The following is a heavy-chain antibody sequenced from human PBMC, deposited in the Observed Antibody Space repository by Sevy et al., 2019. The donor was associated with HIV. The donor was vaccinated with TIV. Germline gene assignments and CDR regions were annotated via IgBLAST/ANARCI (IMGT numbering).Heavy chain of an antibody. Sequence: ASVKVSCQASGYSFTSYGITWVRQAPGQGLEWMGWISAYNGNTNYAREFQGRLTMTTDTPTSTVYMDLRSLRSDDTAVYYCAFTKGVFGVVMTSFFFDYWGQGTPVTVSS. CDR3: AFTKGVFGVVMTSFFFDY. CDR1: GYSFTSYG. CDR2: ISAYNGNT. J-gene: IGHJ4*02. V-gene: IGHV1-18*01. D-gene: IGHD3-3*01.